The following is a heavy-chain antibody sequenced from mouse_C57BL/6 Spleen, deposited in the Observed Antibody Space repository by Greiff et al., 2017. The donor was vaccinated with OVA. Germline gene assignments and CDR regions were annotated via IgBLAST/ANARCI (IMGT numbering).Heavy chain of an antibody. CDR3: ARLRLPEAMDY. CDR2: IYPGSGNT. CDR1: GYTFTDYY. V-gene: IGHV1-76*01. Sequence: LVESGAELVRPGASVKLSCKASGYTFTDYYINWVKQRPGQGLEWIARIYPGSGNTYYNEKFKGKATLTAEKSSSTAYMQLSSLTSEDSAVYFCARLRLPEAMDYWGQGTSVTVSS. J-gene: IGHJ4*01. D-gene: IGHD2-4*01.